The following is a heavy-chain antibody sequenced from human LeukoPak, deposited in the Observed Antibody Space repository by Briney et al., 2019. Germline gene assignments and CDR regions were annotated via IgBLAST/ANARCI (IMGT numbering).Heavy chain of an antibody. CDR3: ARTPYYYDSSGYWTFDY. J-gene: IGHJ4*02. CDR1: GFTFSSYW. V-gene: IGHV3-7*01. CDR2: IKQDGSEK. Sequence: PGGSLRLSCAASGFTFSSYWMSWVRQAPGKGLEWVANIKQDGSEKYYVDSVKGRFTISRDNAKKSLYLQINSLRAEDTAVYYCARTPYYYDSSGYWTFDYWGQGTLVTVSS. D-gene: IGHD3-22*01.